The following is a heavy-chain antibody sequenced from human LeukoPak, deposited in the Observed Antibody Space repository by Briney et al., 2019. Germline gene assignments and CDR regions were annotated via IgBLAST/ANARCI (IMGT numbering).Heavy chain of an antibody. CDR1: GYTFTSYG. CDR3: ATDPDRVGASDY. Sequence: ASVKVSCKASGYTFTSYGISWVRQAPGQGLEWMGWINPNSGGTNYAQKFQGWVTMTRDTSISTAYMELSSLRSEDTAVYYCATDPDRVGASDYWGQGTLLTVSS. V-gene: IGHV1-2*04. CDR2: INPNSGGT. J-gene: IGHJ4*02. D-gene: IGHD1-26*01.